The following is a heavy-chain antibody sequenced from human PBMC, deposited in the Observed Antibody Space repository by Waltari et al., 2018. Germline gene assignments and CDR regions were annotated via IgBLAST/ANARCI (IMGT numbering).Heavy chain of an antibody. CDR2: INAGNGNT. V-gene: IGHV1-3*01. D-gene: IGHD2-15*01. CDR1: GYTFTSYA. Sequence: QVQLVQSGAEVKKPGASVKVSCKASGYTFTSYAMHWVRQAPGQRLEWMGWINAGNGNTKYSQKFQGRVTITRDTSASTAYMELSSLRSEDTAVYYCARSSSVVVVAAPLGAYWGQGTLVTVSS. CDR3: ARSSSVVVVAAPLGAY. J-gene: IGHJ4*02.